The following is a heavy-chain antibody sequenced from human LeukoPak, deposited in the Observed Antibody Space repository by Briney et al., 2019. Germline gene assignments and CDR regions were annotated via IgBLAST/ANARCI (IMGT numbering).Heavy chain of an antibody. CDR3: ARESARAFDY. CDR2: MNPNSGNT. V-gene: IGHV1-8*01. J-gene: IGHJ4*02. Sequence: ASVKVSCKASGYTFTSYDINWVRQATGQGPEWMGWMNPNSGNTGYAQKLQGRVTMTTDTSTSTAYMELRSLRSDDTAVYYCARESARAFDYWGQGTLVTVSS. CDR1: GYTFTSYD.